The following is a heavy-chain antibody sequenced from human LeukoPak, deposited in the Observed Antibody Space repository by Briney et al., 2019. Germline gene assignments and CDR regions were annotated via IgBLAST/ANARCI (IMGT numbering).Heavy chain of an antibody. Sequence: GGSLRLSCAASGFTFSSYSMNWVRQAPGKGLEWVSSISSSSSYIYYADSVKGRFTISRDNAKNSLYLQMNSLRAGDTAVYYCARDIGAPRGYYDSSDARYYFDYWGQGTLVTVSS. CDR2: ISSSSSYI. CDR3: ARDIGAPRGYYDSSDARYYFDY. J-gene: IGHJ4*02. CDR1: GFTFSSYS. V-gene: IGHV3-21*01. D-gene: IGHD3-22*01.